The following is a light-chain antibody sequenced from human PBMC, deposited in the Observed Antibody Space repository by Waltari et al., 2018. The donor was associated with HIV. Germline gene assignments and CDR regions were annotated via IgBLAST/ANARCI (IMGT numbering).Light chain of an antibody. CDR2: SKH. CDR1: SSNIGINA. CDR3: AAWDDSLNGLV. Sequence: QSVLTQPPSASGTPGQRVTISCSGSSSNIGINAVNWYQQFPGPAPNRRLYSKHQRPSGVPDRFSGSKSGTSASLAISGLQSEDEADYYCAAWDDSLNGLVFGTGTKVTVL. J-gene: IGLJ1*01. V-gene: IGLV1-44*01.